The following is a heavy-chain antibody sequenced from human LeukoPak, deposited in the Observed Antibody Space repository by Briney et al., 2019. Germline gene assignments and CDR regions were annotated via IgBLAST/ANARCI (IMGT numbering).Heavy chain of an antibody. D-gene: IGHD3-10*01. CDR3: ARLKSVLLWFGELLSYYFDY. CDR2: IYYSGST. Sequence: SETLSLTCTVSGGSISSSSYYWGWIRQPPGKGLEWIGSIYYSGSTYYNPSLKRRVTISVDTSKNKFSLKLSFVTAEDTAVYYCARLKSVLLWFGELLSYYFDYWGQGTLVTVSS. CDR1: GGSISSSSYY. V-gene: IGHV4-39*01. J-gene: IGHJ4*02.